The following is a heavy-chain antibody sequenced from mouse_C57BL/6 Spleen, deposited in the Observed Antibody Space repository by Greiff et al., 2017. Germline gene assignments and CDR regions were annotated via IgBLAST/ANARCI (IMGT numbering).Heavy chain of an antibody. D-gene: IGHD3-1*01. CDR3: AREQLGYLDY. CDR2: ISNGGGST. V-gene: IGHV5-12*01. Sequence: EVKLVESGGGLVQPGGSLKLSCAASGFTFSDYYMYWVRQTPEKRLEWVAYISNGGGSTYYPDTVKGRFTISRDNARNTLYLQMSRLKSEDAAMYYCAREQLGYLDYWGQGTTLTVSS. J-gene: IGHJ2*01. CDR1: GFTFSDYY.